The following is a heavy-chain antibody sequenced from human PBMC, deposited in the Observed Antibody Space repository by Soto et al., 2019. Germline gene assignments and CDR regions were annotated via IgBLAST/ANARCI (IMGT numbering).Heavy chain of an antibody. J-gene: IGHJ4*02. CDR2: ISGSGGST. CDR3: AKGGEWGYCSSTSCYWACAY. Sequence: PGGSLRLSCAASGFTFSSYAMSWVRQAPGKGLEWVSAISGSGGSTYYADSVKGRFTISRDNSKNTLYLQMNSLRAEDTAVYYCAKGGEWGYCSSTSCYWACAYWGQGTLVTVSS. V-gene: IGHV3-23*01. D-gene: IGHD2-2*01. CDR1: GFTFSSYA.